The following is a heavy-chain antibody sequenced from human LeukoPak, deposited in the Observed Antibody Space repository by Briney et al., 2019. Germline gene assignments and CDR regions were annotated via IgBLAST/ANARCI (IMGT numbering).Heavy chain of an antibody. CDR2: IYPDDSDT. V-gene: IGHV5-51*01. D-gene: IGHD2-8*01. CDR3: ARLAFCTNAVCFSNYYYSMDV. Sequence: GESLKISCKGSGYSFTSYWIGWVRQMPGKGLEWMVIIYPDDSDTKYSPSFQGQVTISADKSISTSYLQWSSLKASDTAMYYCARLAFCTNAVCFSNYYYSMDVWGRGTTLTVSS. J-gene: IGHJ6*03. CDR1: GYSFTSYW.